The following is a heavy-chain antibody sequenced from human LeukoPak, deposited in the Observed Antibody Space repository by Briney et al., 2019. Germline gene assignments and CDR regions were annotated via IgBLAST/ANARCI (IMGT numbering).Heavy chain of an antibody. CDR2: INHSGST. D-gene: IGHD6-25*01. CDR1: GGSFSGYY. Sequence: PSETLSLTCAVYGGSFSGYYWSWIRQPPGKGLEWIGEINHSGSTNYNPSLKSRVTISVDTSKNQFSLKLSSVSAADTAVYYCARDTKFSGQPPDFFDSWGQGTLVTVSS. J-gene: IGHJ4*02. CDR3: ARDTKFSGQPPDFFDS. V-gene: IGHV4-34*01.